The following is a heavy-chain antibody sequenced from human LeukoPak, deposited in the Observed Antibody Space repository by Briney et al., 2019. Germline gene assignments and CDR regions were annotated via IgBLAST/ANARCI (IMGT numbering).Heavy chain of an antibody. Sequence: GGSLRLSCAASGFSVSNNYMSWVRQAPGKGLEGVSVIYSRGATYYADSVKGRFTISRDNSKNTLYLQMNSLRVEDTAVYYCAARNYWGQGTLVTVSS. V-gene: IGHV3-53*01. CDR1: GFSVSNNY. D-gene: IGHD1-14*01. CDR3: AARNY. CDR2: IYSRGAT. J-gene: IGHJ4*02.